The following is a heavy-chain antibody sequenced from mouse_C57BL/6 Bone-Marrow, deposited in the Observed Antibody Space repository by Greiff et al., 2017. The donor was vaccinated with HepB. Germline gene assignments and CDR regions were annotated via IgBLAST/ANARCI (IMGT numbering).Heavy chain of an antibody. CDR3: ARYHDGYYGAMDY. D-gene: IGHD2-3*01. V-gene: IGHV1-26*01. CDR1: GYTFTDYY. J-gene: IGHJ4*01. Sequence: EVQLQQSGPELVKPGASVKISCKASGYTFTDYYMNWVKQSHGKSLEWIGDINPNNGGTSYNQKFKGKATLTVDKSSSTAYMELRSLTSEDSAVYYCARYHDGYYGAMDYWGQGTSVTVSS. CDR2: INPNNGGT.